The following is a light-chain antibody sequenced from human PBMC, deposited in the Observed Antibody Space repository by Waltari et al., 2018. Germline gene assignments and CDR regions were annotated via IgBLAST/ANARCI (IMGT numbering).Light chain of an antibody. CDR2: RNN. V-gene: IGLV1-47*01. CDR3: ASWDDSHYV. J-gene: IGLJ1*01. CDR1: TSNLGRKY. Sequence: QSVLTQPPSASETPGHRVIISCSGSTSNLGRKYLYWYQQLPGMAPKLLIYRNNQRPSGVPDRFSGSKSGTSASLAISGLRSEDEAVYYCASWDDSHYVFGTGTKVTVL.